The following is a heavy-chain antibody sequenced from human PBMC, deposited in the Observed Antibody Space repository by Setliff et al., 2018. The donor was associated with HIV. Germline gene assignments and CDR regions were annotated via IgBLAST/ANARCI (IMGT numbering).Heavy chain of an antibody. J-gene: IGHJ4*02. D-gene: IGHD3-10*01. Sequence: ASVKVSCKVSGYTLSELSMHWVRQAPGKGLEWMGWMNPNSGNTGYAQKFQGRVTMTRNTSISTAYMELSSLRSEDTAVYYCARMVRGVMSFDYWGQGTLVTVSS. CDR1: GYTLSELS. V-gene: IGHV1-8*01. CDR2: MNPNSGNT. CDR3: ARMVRGVMSFDY.